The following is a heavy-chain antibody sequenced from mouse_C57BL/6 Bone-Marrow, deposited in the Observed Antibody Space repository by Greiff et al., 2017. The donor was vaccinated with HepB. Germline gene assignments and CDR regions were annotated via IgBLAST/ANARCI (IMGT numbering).Heavy chain of an antibody. Sequence: VQLQQSGPVLVKPGASVKMSCKASGYTFTDYYMNWVKQSHGKSLEWIGGINPYNGGTSYNQKFKGKATLTVDKSSSTAYMELNSLTSEDSAVYYCALYGTVEVGDWGQGTTLTVSS. D-gene: IGHD1-1*01. CDR3: ALYGTVEVGD. V-gene: IGHV1-19*01. CDR1: GYTFTDYY. CDR2: INPYNGGT. J-gene: IGHJ2*01.